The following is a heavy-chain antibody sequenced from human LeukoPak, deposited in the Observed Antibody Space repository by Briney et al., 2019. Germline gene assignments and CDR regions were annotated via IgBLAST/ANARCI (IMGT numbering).Heavy chain of an antibody. V-gene: IGHV1-46*01. CDR2: IDPSGGRT. CDR3: ATTPRGSGYYT. Sequence: ASVKVSCKASGYSFPSYYLHWVRQAPGQGFEYLGIIDPSGGRTTYAQKFQSRVTLTRDTPTTLVQMELSSLRSDDTAVYYWATTPRGSGYYTWGQGTLVTVSS. D-gene: IGHD5-12*01. CDR1: GYSFPSYY. J-gene: IGHJ4*02.